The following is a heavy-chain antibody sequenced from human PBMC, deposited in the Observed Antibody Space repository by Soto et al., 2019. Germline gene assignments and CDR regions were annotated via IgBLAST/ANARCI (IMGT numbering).Heavy chain of an antibody. J-gene: IGHJ4*02. D-gene: IGHD3-10*01. CDR3: ARESEDLTSSFDY. CDR2: SSSTTNYR. CDR1: GFTFTRDS. V-gene: IGHV3-21*06. Sequence: GGSLRLSCAASGFTFTRDSMNWVRQAPGKGLEWVSSSSSTTNYRYYGDSMKGRFTISRDNAKNSLYLEMNSLRAEDTAVYYCARESEDLTSSFDYWGQGTLVTVSS.